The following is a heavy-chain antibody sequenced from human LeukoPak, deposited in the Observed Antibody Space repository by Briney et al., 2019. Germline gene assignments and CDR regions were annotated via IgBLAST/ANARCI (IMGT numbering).Heavy chain of an antibody. CDR1: GGSFSGYY. V-gene: IGHV4-34*01. Sequence: SETLSLTCAVYGGSFSGYYWSWIRQPPGKGLEWIGEINHIGSTNYNPSLKSRVTISVDTSKNQFSLKLSSVTAADTAVYYCARGGAGYCSSISCRRGYSYGIYDYWGQGTLVTVSS. CDR2: INHIGST. D-gene: IGHD2-2*01. J-gene: IGHJ4*02. CDR3: ARGGAGYCSSISCRRGYSYGIYDY.